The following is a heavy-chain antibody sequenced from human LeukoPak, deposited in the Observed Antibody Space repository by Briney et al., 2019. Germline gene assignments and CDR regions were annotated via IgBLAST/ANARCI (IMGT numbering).Heavy chain of an antibody. Sequence: SETLSLTCTVSGGSVSSDYWNWIRQPPGKGLEWIGYIYSRGSTDYNPSLKSRVAISVDTSKNQFSLKLSYVTAADTAVYYCARGEVGAVSDLDYWGQGTLVTVSS. D-gene: IGHD1-26*01. CDR1: GGSVSSDY. V-gene: IGHV4-59*02. CDR2: IYSRGST. CDR3: ARGEVGAVSDLDY. J-gene: IGHJ4*02.